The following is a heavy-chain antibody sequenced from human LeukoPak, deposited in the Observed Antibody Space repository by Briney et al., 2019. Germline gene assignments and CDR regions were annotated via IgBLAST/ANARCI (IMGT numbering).Heavy chain of an antibody. CDR1: GGSFSGYY. D-gene: IGHD3-10*01. Sequence: SETLSLTCAVYGGSFSGYYWSRIRQPPGKGLEWIGEINHSGSTNYNPSLKSRVTMSVDTSKNQFSLKLSSVTAADTAVYYCASGRVRGRGMDVWGKGTTVTVSS. CDR2: INHSGST. J-gene: IGHJ6*04. V-gene: IGHV4-34*01. CDR3: ASGRVRGRGMDV.